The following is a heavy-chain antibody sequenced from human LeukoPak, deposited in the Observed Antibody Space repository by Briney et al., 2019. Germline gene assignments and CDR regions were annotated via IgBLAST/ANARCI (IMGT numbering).Heavy chain of an antibody. CDR1: GFAFSTFW. V-gene: IGHV3-7*01. Sequence: GGSLRLSCAASGFAFSTFWMSWVRQAPGKGLEWVANINQDGSEKYYVDSMKGRFTVSRDNAKNSLYLQMDSLRAEDTAVYYCARGGTFVSDYWGQGTLVTVSS. CDR3: ARGGTFVSDY. J-gene: IGHJ4*02. CDR2: INQDGSEK. D-gene: IGHD1-1*01.